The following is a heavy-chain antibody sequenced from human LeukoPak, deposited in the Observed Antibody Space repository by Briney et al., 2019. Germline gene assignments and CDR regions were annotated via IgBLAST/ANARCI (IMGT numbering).Heavy chain of an antibody. CDR2: IVVGSGNT. Sequence: ASVKVSCKASGFTFTSSAMQWVRQARGQRLEWIGWIVVGSGNTNYAQKFQERVTITRDTSTSTVYMELSSLRSEDTAVYYCARDGGSGFDPWGQGTLVTVSS. V-gene: IGHV1-58*02. CDR1: GFTFTSSA. CDR3: ARDGGSGFDP. D-gene: IGHD3-10*01. J-gene: IGHJ5*02.